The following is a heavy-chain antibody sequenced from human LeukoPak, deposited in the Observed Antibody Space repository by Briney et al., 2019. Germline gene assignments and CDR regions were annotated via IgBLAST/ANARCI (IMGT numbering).Heavy chain of an antibody. V-gene: IGHV4-39*07. J-gene: IGHJ4*02. D-gene: IGHD4-17*01. Sequence: SETLSLTCTVSGGSISSSSYYWDWIRQPPGTGLEWIGSIYYSGTTYYSPSLKSRVTISVDTSKNQFSLKLSSVTAADTAVYYCARDPYGDRGFFDYWGQGTLVTVSP. CDR1: GGSISSSSYY. CDR2: IYYSGTT. CDR3: ARDPYGDRGFFDY.